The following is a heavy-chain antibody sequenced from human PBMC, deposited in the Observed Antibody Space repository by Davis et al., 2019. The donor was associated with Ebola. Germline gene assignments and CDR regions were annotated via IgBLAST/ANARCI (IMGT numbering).Heavy chain of an antibody. CDR2: ISYDGDNN. Sequence: GESLKISCAASGFTFSSYTLHWVRQAPGKGLEWVAVISYDGDNNYHADSVQGRFTISRDNSKNTLHLQMNSLRVEDTAVYYCARDPDTSGYYSWFDPWGQGTLVTVSS. CDR1: GFTFSSYT. D-gene: IGHD6-19*01. CDR3: ARDPDTSGYYSWFDP. J-gene: IGHJ5*02. V-gene: IGHV3-30*04.